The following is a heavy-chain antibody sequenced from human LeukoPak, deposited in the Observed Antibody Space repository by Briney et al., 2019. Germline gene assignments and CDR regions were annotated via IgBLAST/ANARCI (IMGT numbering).Heavy chain of an antibody. CDR1: GFTFSSYS. CDR2: ISSSSTI. Sequence: GGSLRLSCAASGFTFSSYSMNWLRQAPGKGLEWVSYISSSSTIYYADSVKGRFTISRDNAKNSLYLQMNSLRAEDTAVYYCARERSERGLIDYWGQGTLVTVSS. D-gene: IGHD3-10*01. V-gene: IGHV3-48*01. J-gene: IGHJ4*02. CDR3: ARERSERGLIDY.